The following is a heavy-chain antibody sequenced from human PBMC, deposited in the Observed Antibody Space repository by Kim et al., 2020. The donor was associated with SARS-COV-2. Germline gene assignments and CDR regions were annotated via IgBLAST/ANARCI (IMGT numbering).Heavy chain of an antibody. CDR1: GFTFSSYS. CDR2: ISSSSSTI. J-gene: IGHJ6*02. D-gene: IGHD3-10*01. CDR3: AGSLWFGELLSWGMDV. Sequence: GGSLRLSCAASGFTFSSYSMNWVRQAPGKGLEWVSYISSSSSTIYYADSVKGRFTISRDNAKNSLYLQMNSLRDEDTAVYYCAGSLWFGELLSWGMDVWGQGTTVTVSS. V-gene: IGHV3-48*02.